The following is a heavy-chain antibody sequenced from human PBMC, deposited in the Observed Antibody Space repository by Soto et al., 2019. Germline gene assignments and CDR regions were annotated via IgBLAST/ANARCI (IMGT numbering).Heavy chain of an antibody. D-gene: IGHD6-13*01. CDR3: AKDHGTPRTGWFDP. J-gene: IGHJ5*02. CDR1: GFTFSSYG. Sequence: QVQLVESGGGVVQPGRSLRLSCAASGFTFSSYGMHWVRQAPGKGLERVAVISYDGSNKYYADSVKGRFTISRDNSKNTLYLQMNSLRAEDTAVYYCAKDHGTPRTGWFDPWGQGTLVTVSS. V-gene: IGHV3-30*18. CDR2: ISYDGSNK.